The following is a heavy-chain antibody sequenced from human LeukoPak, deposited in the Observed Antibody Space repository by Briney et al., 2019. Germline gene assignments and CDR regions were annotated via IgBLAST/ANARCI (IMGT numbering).Heavy chain of an antibody. CDR3: ARAEGLAARDY. V-gene: IGHV3-21*01. Sequence: GGSLRLSCAASGFTFSSYSMNWVRQAPGKGLEWVSSISSSSSYIYYADSVKGRFTISRDNAKNSLYLQMNSLRAVDTAVYYCARAEGLAARDYWGQGTLVTVSS. CDR1: GFTFSSYS. D-gene: IGHD6-6*01. J-gene: IGHJ4*02. CDR2: ISSSSSYI.